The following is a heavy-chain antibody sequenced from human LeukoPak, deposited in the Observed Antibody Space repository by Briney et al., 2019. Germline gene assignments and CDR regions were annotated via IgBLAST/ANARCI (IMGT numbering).Heavy chain of an antibody. CDR3: ARERTTIVSGTTIGAY. CDR1: GFTFSFHG. CDR2: ISPGGEIP. J-gene: IGHJ4*02. D-gene: IGHD2/OR15-2a*01. V-gene: IGHV3-23*01. Sequence: GGSLRLSCAASGFTFSFHGMNWVRQAPGKGLEWVSGISPGGEIPYYADSVKGRFTISRDNAKNSLFLQMNSLTADDTAVYYCARERTTIVSGTTIGAYWGQGTLVTVSS.